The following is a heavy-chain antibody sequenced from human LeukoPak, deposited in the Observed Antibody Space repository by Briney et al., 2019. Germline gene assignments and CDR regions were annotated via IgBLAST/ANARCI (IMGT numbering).Heavy chain of an antibody. Sequence: PGGSLRLSCAASGFTFSSYAMSWVRQAPGEGLEWVSGISGSGGSTYYADSVKGRFTISRDNSKNTLYLQMNSLRAEDTAVYYCARDEYYYGSGKTLPDYWGQGTLVTVSS. D-gene: IGHD3-10*01. CDR3: ARDEYYYGSGKTLPDY. CDR2: ISGSGGST. V-gene: IGHV3-23*01. J-gene: IGHJ4*02. CDR1: GFTFSSYA.